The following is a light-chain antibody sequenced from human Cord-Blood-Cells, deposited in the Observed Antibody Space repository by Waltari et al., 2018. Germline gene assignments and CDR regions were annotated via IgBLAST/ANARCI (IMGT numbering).Light chain of an antibody. CDR3: CSYAGSSTWV. J-gene: IGLJ3*02. CDR2: EGS. V-gene: IGLV2-23*01. Sequence: QSALTQPASVSGSPGQSITIPCTGTSSDVGRYNIVSWYQQPPGKAPKLMIYEGSKRPSGVSNRFSGSKSGNTASLTISGLQAEDEADYYCCSYAGSSTWVFGGGTKLTVL. CDR1: SSDVGRYNI.